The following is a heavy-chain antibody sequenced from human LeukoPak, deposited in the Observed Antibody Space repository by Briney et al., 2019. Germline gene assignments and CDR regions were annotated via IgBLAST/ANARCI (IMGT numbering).Heavy chain of an antibody. D-gene: IGHD3-10*01. Sequence: GGSLRLSCAASGFTFSSCGFNWVRQAPGKGLEWVSSIGPTGTDRYYADPVRGRFTISRDNAKTSLYLQMSSLRAEDTAVYYCARDRYYGSGIFDYWGQGTLVTVSS. CDR2: IGPTGTDR. V-gene: IGHV3-21*01. CDR1: GFTFSSCG. J-gene: IGHJ4*02. CDR3: ARDRYYGSGIFDY.